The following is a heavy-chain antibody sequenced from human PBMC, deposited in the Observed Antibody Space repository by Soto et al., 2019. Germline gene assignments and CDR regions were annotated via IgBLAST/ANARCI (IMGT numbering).Heavy chain of an antibody. D-gene: IGHD1-26*01. J-gene: IGHJ5*02. Sequence: EVQLVESGGGLVQPGGSLRLSCAASGFTFSRYWMHWVRQAPGKGLVWVSRISSDGSDKIYADFVKGRFTISRDNAENMRYLRMNRLTADDSAIYYCVRGWIPDQHVGYLQSWGRGTQVSVSA. CDR3: VRGWIPDQHVGYLQS. V-gene: IGHV3-74*01. CDR2: ISSDGSDK. CDR1: GFTFSRYW.